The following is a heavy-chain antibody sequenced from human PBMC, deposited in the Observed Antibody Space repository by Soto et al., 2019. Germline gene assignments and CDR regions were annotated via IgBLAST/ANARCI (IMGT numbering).Heavy chain of an antibody. V-gene: IGHV3-30*18. CDR3: AKDYGDYYFDY. CDR1: GFTFSSYG. CDR2: ISYDGSNK. D-gene: IGHD4-17*01. Sequence: GGSLRLSCAASGFTFSSYGMHWVRQAPGKGLEWVAVISYDGSNKYYADSVKGRFTISRDNSKNTLYLQMNSLRAEDTAVYYCAKDYGDYYFDYWGQGTLVTVSS. J-gene: IGHJ4*02.